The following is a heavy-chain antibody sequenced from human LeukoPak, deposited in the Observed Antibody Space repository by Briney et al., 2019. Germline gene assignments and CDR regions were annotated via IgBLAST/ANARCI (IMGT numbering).Heavy chain of an antibody. Sequence: ASVKVSCKASGYTFTGYYMHWVRQAPGQGLEWMGWINPNSGGTNYAQKFQGRVTMTRDTSISTAYMELSRLRSDDTAVYYCARGVARGLYSSSSEYYYYMDVWGKGTTVTVSS. CDR2: INPNSGGT. J-gene: IGHJ6*03. CDR1: GYTFTGYY. V-gene: IGHV1-2*02. D-gene: IGHD6-6*01. CDR3: ARGVARGLYSSSSEYYYYMDV.